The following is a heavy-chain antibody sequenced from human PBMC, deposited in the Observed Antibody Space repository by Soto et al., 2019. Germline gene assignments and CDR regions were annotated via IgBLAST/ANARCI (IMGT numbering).Heavy chain of an antibody. CDR2: ISWNDVTV. CDR3: DKDGAGDSFTFFDY. D-gene: IGHD2-15*01. Sequence: DVQLVESGGGLVQPGRSLRLSCAASGFSFDDYAMIWVRQAPGEGLEWVAGISWNDVTVRYADSVKGRFIISRDNTKSTLYLQMNSLSTEDTALYYCDKDGAGDSFTFFDYLGQGTLVPVSS. CDR1: GFSFDDYA. J-gene: IGHJ4*02. V-gene: IGHV3-9*01.